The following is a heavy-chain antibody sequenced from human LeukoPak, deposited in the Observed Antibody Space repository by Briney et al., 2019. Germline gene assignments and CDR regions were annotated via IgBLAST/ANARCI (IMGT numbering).Heavy chain of an antibody. CDR3: ARNYYYDISAYYY. CDR2: IYYSGST. J-gene: IGHJ4*02. V-gene: IGHV4-39*07. CDR1: GGSITSSSYY. Sequence: PSETLSLTCTVSGGSITSSSYYWGWIRQPPGKGLEWIGSIYYSGSTYYNPSLQSRVTISVDTSKNQFSLKLSSVTAADTAVYYCARNYYYDISAYYYWGQGTLVTVSS. D-gene: IGHD3-22*01.